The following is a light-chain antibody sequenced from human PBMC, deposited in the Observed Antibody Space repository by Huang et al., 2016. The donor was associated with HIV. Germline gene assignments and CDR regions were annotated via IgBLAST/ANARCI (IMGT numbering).Light chain of an antibody. J-gene: IGKJ4*01. CDR3: QQRSNWLT. Sequence: EIVLKQSPATLSLSPGERATLSCRASQSVRSYLAWYQQKPGQAPRLLIYDASNRATGIPARFSGSGSGTDFTLTISSLEPEDFAVYYCQQRSNWLTFGGGTKVEIK. V-gene: IGKV3-11*01. CDR1: QSVRSY. CDR2: DAS.